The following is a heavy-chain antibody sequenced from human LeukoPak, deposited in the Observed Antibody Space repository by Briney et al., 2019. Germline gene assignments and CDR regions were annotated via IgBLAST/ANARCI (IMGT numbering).Heavy chain of an antibody. J-gene: IGHJ4*02. CDR1: GFTFSSYA. CDR3: ARDHRGVRDYFDY. V-gene: IGHV3-30-3*01. Sequence: GGSLRLSCAASGFTFSSYAMHWVRQAPGKGLEWVAVISYDGSNKYYADSVKGRFTVSRDNSKNTLYLQMNSLRAEDTAVYYCARDHRGVRDYFDYWGQGTLVTVSS. CDR2: ISYDGSNK. D-gene: IGHD3-10*01.